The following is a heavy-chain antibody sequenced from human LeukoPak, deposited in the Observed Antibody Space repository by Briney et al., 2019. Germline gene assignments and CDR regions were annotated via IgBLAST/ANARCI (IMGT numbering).Heavy chain of an antibody. Sequence: GEFLKIFCKGSGYSFTSYWIGWVRQMPGKGLEWGGIIYPGDSDTRYSPSFQGQVTISADKSISTAYLQWSSLKASDTAMYYCARTPNLYGDYGRFDYWGQGTLVTVSS. V-gene: IGHV5-51*01. CDR2: IYPGDSDT. J-gene: IGHJ4*02. CDR3: ARTPNLYGDYGRFDY. CDR1: GYSFTSYW. D-gene: IGHD4-17*01.